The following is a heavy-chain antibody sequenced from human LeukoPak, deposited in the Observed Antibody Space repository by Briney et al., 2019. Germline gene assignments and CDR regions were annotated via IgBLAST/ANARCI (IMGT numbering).Heavy chain of an antibody. Sequence: ASVKVSCKASGNTLTAYNMHWVRQAPGQGLQWMGIINPSGGSTNYAQKFQGRVTVTRDTSTSTLYMELSSLRSEDTAVYYCARGALDSSGYSPWDYWGQGTLVTVSS. CDR3: ARGALDSSGYSPWDY. V-gene: IGHV1-46*01. CDR1: GNTLTAYN. J-gene: IGHJ4*02. D-gene: IGHD3-22*01. CDR2: INPSGGST.